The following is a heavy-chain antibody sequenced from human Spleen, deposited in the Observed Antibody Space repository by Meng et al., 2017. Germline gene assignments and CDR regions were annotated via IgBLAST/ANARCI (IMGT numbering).Heavy chain of an antibody. J-gene: IGHJ6*02. D-gene: IGHD6-19*01. CDR1: GRTFSSYA. CDR3: ARVVGRQWLVLDYYYGMDV. Sequence: SVKVSCKASGRTFSSYAISWVRQAPGQGLEWMGGIIPIFGTANYAQKFQGRVTITADKSTSTAYMELSSLRSEDTAVYYCARVVGRQWLVLDYYYGMDVWGQGTTVTVSS. V-gene: IGHV1-69*06. CDR2: IIPIFGTA.